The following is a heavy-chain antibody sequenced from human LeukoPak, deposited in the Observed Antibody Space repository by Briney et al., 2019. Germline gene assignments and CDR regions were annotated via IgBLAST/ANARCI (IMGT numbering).Heavy chain of an antibody. D-gene: IGHD3-10*01. CDR2: IYYSGSI. Sequence: SETLSLTCAVSGYSISSGYYWGWIRHPPGEGLEWIGSIYYSGSIYYNPSLKSRVTISVDTSKNQFSLKLSSVTAADTAIYYCARDLWGSGSYYNVPLDYWGQGTLVTVSS. J-gene: IGHJ4*02. CDR3: ARDLWGSGSYYNVPLDY. V-gene: IGHV4-38-2*02. CDR1: GYSISSGYY.